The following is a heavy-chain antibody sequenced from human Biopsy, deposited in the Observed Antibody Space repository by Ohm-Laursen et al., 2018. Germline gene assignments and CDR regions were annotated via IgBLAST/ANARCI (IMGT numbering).Heavy chain of an antibody. D-gene: IGHD3-22*01. J-gene: IGHJ6*02. CDR3: VRGVDYYDPYHYYALDV. V-gene: IGHV4-34*01. CDR1: GESFNGYY. Sequence: SQTLSLTCAVYGESFNGYYWSWIRQTPGKGLEWIGEINHSGRTNYNPSIKSRITISVDTSKNQFTQKVRSVTAADTAVYYCVRGVDYYDPYHYYALDVWGQGTTVTVSS. CDR2: INHSGRT.